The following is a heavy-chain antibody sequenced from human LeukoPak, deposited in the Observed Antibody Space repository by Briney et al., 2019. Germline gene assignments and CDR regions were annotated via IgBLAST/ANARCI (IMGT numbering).Heavy chain of an antibody. D-gene: IGHD3-3*01. CDR1: GYTFTSYY. CDR2: INPSGGST. V-gene: IGHV1-46*01. J-gene: IGHJ6*02. CDR3: AREGVHDFWSGYYIHYYYGMDV. Sequence: ASVTVSCKASGYTFTSYYMHWVRQAPGQGLEWMGIINPSGGSTSYAQKFQGRVTMTRDTSTSTVYMELGSLRSEDTAVYYCAREGVHDFWSGYYIHYYYGMDVWGQGTTVTVSS.